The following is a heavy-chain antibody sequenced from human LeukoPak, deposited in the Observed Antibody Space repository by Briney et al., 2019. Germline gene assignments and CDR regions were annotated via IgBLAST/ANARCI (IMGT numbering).Heavy chain of an antibody. V-gene: IGHV1-18*01. CDR1: GYTFTSYG. J-gene: IGHJ5*02. CDR3: ARGDPDTAMVTNWFDP. Sequence: ASVKVSCKASGYTFTSYGISWVRQAPGQGLECRGWISAYNGNTNYAQKLQGRVTMTTDTSTSTAYMELRSLRSDDTAVYYCARGDPDTAMVTNWFDPWGQGTLVTVSS. CDR2: ISAYNGNT. D-gene: IGHD5-18*01.